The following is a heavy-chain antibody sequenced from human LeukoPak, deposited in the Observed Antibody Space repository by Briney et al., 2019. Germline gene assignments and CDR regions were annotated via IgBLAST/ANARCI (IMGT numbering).Heavy chain of an antibody. V-gene: IGHV4-34*01. CDR3: ARLGTDY. J-gene: IGHJ4*02. CDR2: INHSGST. D-gene: IGHD7-27*01. Sequence: TLETLSLTCAVYGGSFSGYYWSWIRQPPGKGLEWIGEINHSGSTNYNPSLKSRVTISVDTSKNQFSLKLSSVTAADTAVHYCARLGTDYWGRGTLVTVSS. CDR1: GGSFSGYY.